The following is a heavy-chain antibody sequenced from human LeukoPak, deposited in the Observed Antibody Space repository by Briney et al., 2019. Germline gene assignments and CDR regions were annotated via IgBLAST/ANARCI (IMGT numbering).Heavy chain of an antibody. Sequence: GGSLRLSCAASGFTFNDNAMHWVRQAPGKGLEWVSGISWNSGRIAYADSVKGRFTISRDNTWNSLYLQMNSLRVEDTALYYCAKDLWFGTDYNFYGMDVWGQGTTVTVSS. D-gene: IGHD3-10*01. J-gene: IGHJ6*02. CDR1: GFTFNDNA. CDR3: AKDLWFGTDYNFYGMDV. V-gene: IGHV3-9*01. CDR2: ISWNSGRI.